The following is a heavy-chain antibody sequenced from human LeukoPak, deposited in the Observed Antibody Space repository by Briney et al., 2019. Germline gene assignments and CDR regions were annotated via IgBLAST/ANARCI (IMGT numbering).Heavy chain of an antibody. J-gene: IGHJ4*02. CDR1: GFTFSSYA. Sequence: GGSLRLSCAASGFTFSSYAMSWVRQAPGKGLEWVSAISGSGGSTYYADSVKGRFTISRDNSKNTLYLQMNSLRAEDTAVYYCAKSDSFRGGSCYDYWGQGTLVTVS. CDR3: AKSDSFRGGSCYDY. CDR2: ISGSGGST. D-gene: IGHD2-15*01. V-gene: IGHV3-23*01.